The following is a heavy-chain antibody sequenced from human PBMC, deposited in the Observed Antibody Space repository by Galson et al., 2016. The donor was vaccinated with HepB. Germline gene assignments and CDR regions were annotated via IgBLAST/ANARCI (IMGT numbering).Heavy chain of an antibody. CDR2: IIPNSGGT. CDR1: GYNFTGYY. D-gene: IGHD2-8*01. J-gene: IGHJ4*02. Sequence: SVKVSCKASGYNFTGYYLHWVRQAPGQGLEWMGWIIPNSGGTNYAQKFQGWVTLTRDTSISTGYMELSSLKSDDTAVYYCARAGVTGLFEVIDYWGQGTLVTVPS. V-gene: IGHV1-2*04. CDR3: ARAGVTGLFEVIDY.